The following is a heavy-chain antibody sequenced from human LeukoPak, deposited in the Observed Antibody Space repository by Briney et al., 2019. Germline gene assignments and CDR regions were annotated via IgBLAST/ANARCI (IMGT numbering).Heavy chain of an antibody. V-gene: IGHV3-23*01. Sequence: PGGSLRLSCEASGFTFGNYAMNWVRQAPGKGLEWVSTISGTGSSTYYADTAKGRFTISRDDSKDTLLLQLNSLTAADTAMYFCAKASVAIPQYGNSWREGTLVTVSS. CDR2: ISGTGSST. CDR3: AKASVAIPQYGNS. CDR1: GFTFGNYA. D-gene: IGHD2-2*02. J-gene: IGHJ5*02.